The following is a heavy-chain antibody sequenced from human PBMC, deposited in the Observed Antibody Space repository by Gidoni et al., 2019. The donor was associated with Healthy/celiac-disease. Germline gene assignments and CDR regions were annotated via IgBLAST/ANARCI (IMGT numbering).Heavy chain of an antibody. J-gene: IGHJ4*02. D-gene: IGHD1-26*01. CDR1: GGSFSGYY. CDR3: ARGEQSGSYLDY. Sequence: QVQLQQWGAGLLKPSETLSLTCAVYGGSFSGYYWSWIRQPPGKGLEWIGEINHSGSTNYNPSLKSRVTISVDTSKNQFSLKLSSVTAADTAVYYCARGEQSGSYLDYWGQGTLVTVSS. CDR2: INHSGST. V-gene: IGHV4-34*01.